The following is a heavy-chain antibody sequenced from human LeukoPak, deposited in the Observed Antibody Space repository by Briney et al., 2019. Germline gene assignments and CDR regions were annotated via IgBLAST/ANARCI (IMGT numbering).Heavy chain of an antibody. D-gene: IGHD5-18*01. Sequence: ASVKVSCKASGYTFTGYYMHWVRLAPGQGLEWMGWINPNSGGTNYAQKFQGRVTMTRDTSISTAYMELSRLRSDDTAVYYCARVSSPISPAMVSFDYWGQGTLVTVSS. CDR2: INPNSGGT. CDR1: GYTFTGYY. J-gene: IGHJ4*02. CDR3: ARVSSPISPAMVSFDY. V-gene: IGHV1-2*02.